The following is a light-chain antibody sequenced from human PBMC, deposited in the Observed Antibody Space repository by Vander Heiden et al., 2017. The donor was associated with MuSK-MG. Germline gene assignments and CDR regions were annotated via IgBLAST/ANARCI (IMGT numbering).Light chain of an antibody. Sequence: AIRMTQSPSSFSASTGDRVTITCRASQGISSYLAWYQQKPGKAPKLLIYAASTLQRGVPSRFSGSGSGTDFTLTISCLQSEDVATYYCQQYYSYPCTFGPGTKVDIK. CDR3: QQYYSYPCT. V-gene: IGKV1-8*01. J-gene: IGKJ3*01. CDR1: QGISSY. CDR2: AAS.